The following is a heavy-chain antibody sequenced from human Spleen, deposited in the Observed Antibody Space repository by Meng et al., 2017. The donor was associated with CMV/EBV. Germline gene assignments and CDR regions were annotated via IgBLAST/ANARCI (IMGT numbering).Heavy chain of an antibody. V-gene: IGHV4-39*07. J-gene: IGHJ4*02. CDR3: ARGYSGYGRFFDY. CDR1: GGSISSSNYY. D-gene: IGHD5-12*01. Sequence: QGRLQVSGPGLVKPSQTLSLTCTVSGGSISSSNYYWSWIRQPPGKGLEWIGSIYYSGSTYYNPSLKSRVTISVDTSKNQFSLKLSSVTAADTAVYYCARGYSGYGRFFDYWGQGTLVTVSS. CDR2: IYYSGST.